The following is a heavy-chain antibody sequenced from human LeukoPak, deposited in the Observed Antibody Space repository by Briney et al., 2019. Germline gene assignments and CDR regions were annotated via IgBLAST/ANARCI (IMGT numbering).Heavy chain of an antibody. CDR3: ARDGDTAMEPYYYYGMCV. Sequence: GGSLPLSYAASGFTFSSYAMHWVRQAPGKGLEWVAVISYDGSNKYYADSVKGRFTISRDNSKNTLYLQMNSLRAEDTAVYYCARDGDTAMEPYYYYGMCVWGTVTTVTVSS. CDR2: ISYDGSNK. J-gene: IGHJ6*04. V-gene: IGHV3-30-3*01. CDR1: GFTFSSYA. D-gene: IGHD5-18*01.